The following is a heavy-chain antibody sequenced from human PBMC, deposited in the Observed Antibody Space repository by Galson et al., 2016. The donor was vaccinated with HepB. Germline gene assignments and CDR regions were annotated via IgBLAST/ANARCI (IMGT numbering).Heavy chain of an antibody. CDR2: ISGSGRSK. D-gene: IGHD3-16*01. J-gene: IGHJ6*03. CDR3: ARDLSRGAYLDV. CDR1: QFTFSNYA. V-gene: IGHV3-23*01. Sequence: SLRLSCAASQFTFSNYAMTWVRQAPGKGLEWVSSISGSGRSKYYADSVKGRFTISRDNSKNTVYLQVNSLRVEDTAVFYCARDLSRGAYLDVWGKGTTVTVSS.